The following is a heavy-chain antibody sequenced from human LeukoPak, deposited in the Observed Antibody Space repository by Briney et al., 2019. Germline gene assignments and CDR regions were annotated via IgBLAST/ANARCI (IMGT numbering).Heavy chain of an antibody. Sequence: PGESLRLSCAASGFTFSTYSMNWVRQAPGKGLEWVSSITRNSYIYYADSVKGRFTISRDNAKNSLYLQMNSLRAEDTAVYYCARGVEYCSSTSCDEYWGQGTLVTVSS. J-gene: IGHJ4*02. CDR2: ITRNSYI. CDR3: ARGVEYCSSTSCDEY. CDR1: GFTFSTYS. V-gene: IGHV3-21*01. D-gene: IGHD2-2*01.